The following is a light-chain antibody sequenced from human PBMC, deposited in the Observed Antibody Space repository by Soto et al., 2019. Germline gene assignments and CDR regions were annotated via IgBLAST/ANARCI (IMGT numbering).Light chain of an antibody. J-gene: IGKJ1*01. Sequence: DSQLPQSPSTLAASLGARVTIRCRASQTISNGLAWDQQKPGKAPKPIIYDASSLESGVPSRFSGSGSGTECTLTISSLQSDDFASYYCHQYNSYSRTLGQGTKVDIK. CDR3: HQYNSYSRT. V-gene: IGKV1-5*01. CDR1: QTISNG. CDR2: DAS.